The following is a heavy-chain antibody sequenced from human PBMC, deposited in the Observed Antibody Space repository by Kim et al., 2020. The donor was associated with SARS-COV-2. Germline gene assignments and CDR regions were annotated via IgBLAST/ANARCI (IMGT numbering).Heavy chain of an antibody. J-gene: IGHJ4*02. D-gene: IGHD3-9*01. CDR3: AREYPAFYDILTGYYED. V-gene: IGHV3-33*01. CDR2: IWYDGSNK. CDR1: GFTFSSYG. Sequence: GGSLRLSCAASGFTFSSYGMHWVRQAPGKGLEWVAVIWYDGSNKYYADSVKGRFTISRDNSKNTLYLQMNSLRAEDTAEYYCAREYPAFYDILTGYYEDWGQGTLVTVSS.